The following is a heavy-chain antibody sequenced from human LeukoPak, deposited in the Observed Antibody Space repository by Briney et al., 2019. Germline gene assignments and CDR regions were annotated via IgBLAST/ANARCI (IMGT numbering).Heavy chain of an antibody. CDR2: INPNSGGT. CDR3: ARDRYSGSYYEDQSDY. CDR1: GYTFTGYY. V-gene: IGHV1-2*02. Sequence: GASVKVSCKASGYTFTGYYMHWVRQAPGQGLEWMGWINPNSGGTNSAQKFQGRVTMTRDTSISTAYMELSRLRSDDTAVYYCARDRYSGSYYEDQSDYWGQGTLVTVSS. D-gene: IGHD1-26*01. J-gene: IGHJ4*02.